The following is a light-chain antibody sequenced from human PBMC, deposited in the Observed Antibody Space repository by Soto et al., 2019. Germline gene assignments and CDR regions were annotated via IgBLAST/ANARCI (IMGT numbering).Light chain of an antibody. Sequence: QAVVTQEPSLTVSPGGTVTLTCGSSTGSVTSSHFPYWIQQKPGQAPRTMICNTSNKQSWTPARFSGSLLGGKAALTLSGAQPEDDAEYYCLLAYSGARIFGGGTKLTVL. CDR2: NTS. J-gene: IGLJ2*01. V-gene: IGLV7-46*01. CDR1: TGSVTSSHF. CDR3: LLAYSGARI.